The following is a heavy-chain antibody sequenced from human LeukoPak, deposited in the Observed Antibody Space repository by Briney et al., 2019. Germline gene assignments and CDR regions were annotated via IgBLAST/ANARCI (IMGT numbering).Heavy chain of an antibody. Sequence: GGSLRLSCAASGFTFSSYSMNWVRQAPGKGLEWVSYISSSSSTIYYADSVKGRFTISRDNAKNSLYLQMNSLRAEDTAVYYCARPYGSGSSDYWGQGTLVTVSS. D-gene: IGHD3-10*01. J-gene: IGHJ4*02. CDR2: ISSSSSTI. V-gene: IGHV3-48*01. CDR3: ARPYGSGSSDY. CDR1: GFTFSSYS.